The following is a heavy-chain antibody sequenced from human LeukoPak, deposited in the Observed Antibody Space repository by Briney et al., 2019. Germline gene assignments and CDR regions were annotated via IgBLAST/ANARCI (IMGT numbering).Heavy chain of an antibody. CDR2: INPNSGGT. Sequence: ASVKVSCKASGYTFTGYYMHWARQAPGQGLEWMGRINPNSGGTNYAQKFQGRVTMTRDTSISTAYMELSRLRSDDTAVYYCAREGGSSSYWGYYYYMDVWGKGTTVTVSS. CDR1: GYTFTGYY. CDR3: AREGGSSSYWGYYYYMDV. J-gene: IGHJ6*03. V-gene: IGHV1-2*06. D-gene: IGHD6-6*01.